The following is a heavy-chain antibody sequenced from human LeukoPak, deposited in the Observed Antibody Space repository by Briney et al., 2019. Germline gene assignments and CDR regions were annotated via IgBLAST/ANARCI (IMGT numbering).Heavy chain of an antibody. D-gene: IGHD1-26*01. Sequence: GGSLRLSCAASGFTFDDYTMHWVRQAPGKGLEWVSLISWDGSSTSYADSVKGRFTISRDNSKNSLYLQMNSLRTEDTALFYCAEYSGTYSHYFHHWGQGTLVTVSS. CDR3: AEYSGTYSHYFHH. CDR2: ISWDGSST. CDR1: GFTFDDYT. J-gene: IGHJ1*01. V-gene: IGHV3-43*01.